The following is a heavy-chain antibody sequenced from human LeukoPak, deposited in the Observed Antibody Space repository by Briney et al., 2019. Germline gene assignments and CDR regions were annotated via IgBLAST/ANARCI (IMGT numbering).Heavy chain of an antibody. CDR1: GASISGDNW. CDR3: ARDMQAGSLAGFDY. J-gene: IGHJ4*02. V-gene: IGHV4-4*02. CDR2: VFHTGNT. D-gene: IGHD1-1*01. Sequence: PSETLSLACTVSGASISGDNWWYWVRQSPEKGLEWIGEVFHTGNTNYNPSFRSRVTMSIDTSKNQFSLNLRSVTAADTAIYYCARDMQAGSLAGFDYWGQGTLVTVSS.